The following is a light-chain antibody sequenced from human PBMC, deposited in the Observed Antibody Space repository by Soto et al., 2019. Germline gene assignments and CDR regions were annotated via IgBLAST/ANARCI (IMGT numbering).Light chain of an antibody. CDR3: SSYTSSSTYV. V-gene: IGLV2-18*02. CDR1: SSDVGSYNR. J-gene: IGLJ1*01. CDR2: EVS. Sequence: QSVPTQPPSVSGSPGQSVTISCTGTSSDVGSYNRVSWYQQSPGTAPKLMIYEVSNRPSGVPDRFSGSKSGNTASLTISGLQAEDEADYYCSSYTSSSTYVFGTGTKVTVL.